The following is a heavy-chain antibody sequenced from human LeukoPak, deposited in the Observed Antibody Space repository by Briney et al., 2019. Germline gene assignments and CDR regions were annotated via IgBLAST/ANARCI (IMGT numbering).Heavy chain of an antibody. V-gene: IGHV3-23*01. J-gene: IGHJ4*02. CDR3: ARQTEHDEYYFDY. Sequence: GGSLKLSCAASGFTFSSYAMSWVRQAPGKGLEWVSAISGSGGSTYYADSVKGRFTISRDNSKNTLYLQMNSLRAEDTAVYYCARQTEHDEYYFDYWGQGTLVTVSS. D-gene: IGHD1-1*01. CDR1: GFTFSSYA. CDR2: ISGSGGST.